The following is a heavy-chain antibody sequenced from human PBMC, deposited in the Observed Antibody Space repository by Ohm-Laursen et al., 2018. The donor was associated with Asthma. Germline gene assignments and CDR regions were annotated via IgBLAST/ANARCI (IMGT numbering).Heavy chain of an antibody. D-gene: IGHD2-15*01. J-gene: IGHJ4*02. CDR2: IYYSGGT. V-gene: IGHV4-30-4*01. CDR3: AREGYCSGGSCDPSPRGFDY. Sequence: TLSLTCAVSGGSISRGDYYWSWIRQPPGKGLEWIGYIYYSGGTYYNPSLKSRVTIAVDTSKNHFSLKLSYVTAADMAVYYCAREGYCSGGSCDPSPRGFDYWGQGTLVTVSS. CDR1: GGSISRGDYY.